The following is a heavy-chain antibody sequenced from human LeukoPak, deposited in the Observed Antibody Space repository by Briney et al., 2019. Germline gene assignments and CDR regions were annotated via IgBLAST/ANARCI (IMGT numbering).Heavy chain of an antibody. J-gene: IGHJ5*02. CDR2: INHSGST. V-gene: IGHV4-34*01. D-gene: IGHD6-13*01. Sequence: SETLSLTCAVYGGSFSGYYWSWIRQPPGKGLEWIGEINHSGSTNYNPSLKSRVTISVDTSKNQFSLKLSSVTAADTAVYYCARGAYSSSRPPTYNWFDPWGQGTLVTVSS. CDR3: ARGAYSSSRPPTYNWFDP. CDR1: GGSFSGYY.